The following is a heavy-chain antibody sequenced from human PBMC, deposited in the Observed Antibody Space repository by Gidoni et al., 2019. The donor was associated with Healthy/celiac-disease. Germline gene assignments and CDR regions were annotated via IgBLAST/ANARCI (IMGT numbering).Heavy chain of an antibody. CDR2: IYYSGST. D-gene: IGHD2-2*01. CDR3: AVGYCSSTSCYGEFDP. Sequence: QLQLQESGPGLVKPSETLSLTCTVSGGSVSRSSYYLGWLRQPPGKGLEWLGSIYYSGSTYYNPSLKSRVTISVDTSKNQFSLKLSSVTAADTAVYYCAVGYCSSTSCYGEFDPWGQGTLVTVSS. CDR1: GGSVSRSSYY. V-gene: IGHV4-39*01. J-gene: IGHJ5*02.